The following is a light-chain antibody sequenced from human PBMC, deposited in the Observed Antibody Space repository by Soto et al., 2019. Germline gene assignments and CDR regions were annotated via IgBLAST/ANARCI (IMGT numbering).Light chain of an antibody. CDR3: QQSVESPYT. Sequence: EIVLTQSPGTLSLSPGERATLSCRASQSVSSSYLAWYQQKPGQAPRLLIYGASSRATGIPDRFSGSGSGTDFTLTISRLEPEDFAVYYCQQSVESPYTFGQGTKLEIK. CDR1: QSVSSSY. J-gene: IGKJ2*01. V-gene: IGKV3-20*01. CDR2: GAS.